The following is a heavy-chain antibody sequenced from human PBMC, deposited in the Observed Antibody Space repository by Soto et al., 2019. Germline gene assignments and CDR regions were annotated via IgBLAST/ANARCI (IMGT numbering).Heavy chain of an antibody. V-gene: IGHV3-21*01. Sequence: PGGSLRLSCAASGFVFSDFQFNWVRQAPGGGLEWLSSITGTSAFTEYAESIEGRFTISRDNPNKLLFLHMDNLRPEDTAVYYCARDNLAFQGAFDLWGQGTLVTVYS. CDR3: ARDNLAFQGAFDL. J-gene: IGHJ4*02. CDR1: GFVFSDFQ. D-gene: IGHD3-16*01. CDR2: ITGTSAFT.